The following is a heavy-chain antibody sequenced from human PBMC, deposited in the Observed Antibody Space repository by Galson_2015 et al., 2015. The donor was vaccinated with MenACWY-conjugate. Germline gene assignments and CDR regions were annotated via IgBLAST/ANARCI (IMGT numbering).Heavy chain of an antibody. Sequence: SVKVSCKASGYPFTAYFIHWVRQAPGQGLQWMGWIDPKSGGANYAQNFQVRVTMTRDTSISTAYMDLSSLRSDDTAVYYCTRDRHPPSAPFDYWGQETLVTVSS. V-gene: IGHV1-2*02. CDR2: IDPKSGGA. CDR3: TRDRHPPSAPFDY. D-gene: IGHD2-2*01. CDR1: GYPFTAYF. J-gene: IGHJ4*02.